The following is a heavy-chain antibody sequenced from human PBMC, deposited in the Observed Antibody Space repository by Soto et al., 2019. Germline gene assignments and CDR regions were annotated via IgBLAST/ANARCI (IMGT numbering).Heavy chain of an antibody. CDR1: GFTFTSYG. J-gene: IGHJ6*02. CDR2: IPYDGSFR. CDR3: AKTSLGDSFFYYGMDV. Sequence: QVQLVDSGGGVVQPGRSLRLSCAASGFTFTSYGLHWVRQAPGKGLEWVAFIPYDGSFRYYADSVKGRFTISRDNSKNTLYLQMNSLRAEDTAVYYCAKTSLGDSFFYYGMDVWGQGTTVTVSS. V-gene: IGHV3-30*18. D-gene: IGHD3-16*01.